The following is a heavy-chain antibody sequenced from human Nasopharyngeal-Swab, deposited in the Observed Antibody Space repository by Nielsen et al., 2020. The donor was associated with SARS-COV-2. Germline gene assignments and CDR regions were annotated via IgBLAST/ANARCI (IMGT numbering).Heavy chain of an antibody. D-gene: IGHD6-19*01. CDR2: FDPEDGET. Sequence: ASVKVSCKVSGYTLTELSMHWVRQAPGKGLEWMGGFDPEDGETIYAQKFQGRVTMTEDTSTDTAYMELSSLRSEDTAVYYCARALAGPGHAEYFQHWGQGTLVTVSS. CDR1: GYTLTELS. CDR3: ARALAGPGHAEYFQH. V-gene: IGHV1-24*01. J-gene: IGHJ1*01.